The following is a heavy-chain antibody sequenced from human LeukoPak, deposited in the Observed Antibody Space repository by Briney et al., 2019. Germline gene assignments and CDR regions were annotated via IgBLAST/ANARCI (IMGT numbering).Heavy chain of an antibody. Sequence: SQTLSLTCTVSGGSISSSGYYWSWLRQHPGKGLEWIGYIYYSGTTYYNPSLKSRFTISVDTSKNQFSLKLFSVTAADTAVYYCAREDYYDSSGYLDYWGQGILVTVSS. V-gene: IGHV4-31*03. CDR2: IYYSGTT. CDR1: GGSISSSGYY. CDR3: AREDYYDSSGYLDY. J-gene: IGHJ4*02. D-gene: IGHD3-22*01.